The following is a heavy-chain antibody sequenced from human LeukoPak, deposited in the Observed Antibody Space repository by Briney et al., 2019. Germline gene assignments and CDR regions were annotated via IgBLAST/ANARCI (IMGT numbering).Heavy chain of an antibody. Sequence: SVKVSCKASGGTFSNYAINWVRQAPGQGLEWMGGIIPIFGTANYAQKFQGRVTITADKSTSTVYMELNSLKSEDTAVYYCARGWDYDSGGRPTAYVYWGQGTLVTVSS. J-gene: IGHJ4*02. CDR3: ARGWDYDSGGRPTAYVY. V-gene: IGHV1-69*06. CDR1: GGTFSNYA. D-gene: IGHD3-22*01. CDR2: IIPIFGTA.